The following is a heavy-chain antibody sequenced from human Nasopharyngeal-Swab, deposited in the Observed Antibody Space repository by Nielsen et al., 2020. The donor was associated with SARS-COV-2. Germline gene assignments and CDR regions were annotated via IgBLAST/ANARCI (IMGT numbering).Heavy chain of an antibody. CDR1: GGSISSSSYY. J-gene: IGHJ4*02. D-gene: IGHD3/OR15-3a*01. CDR3: ARQVRQGLVLTDY. Sequence: AGSLRLSCTVSGGSISSSSYYWGWIRQPPGMGLEWIGSIFYSGNTYYTPSLKSRVTISVDASKNQFSLKLTSVTAADTAVYYCARQVRQGLVLTDYWGQGTLVTVSS. CDR2: IFYSGNT. V-gene: IGHV4-39*01.